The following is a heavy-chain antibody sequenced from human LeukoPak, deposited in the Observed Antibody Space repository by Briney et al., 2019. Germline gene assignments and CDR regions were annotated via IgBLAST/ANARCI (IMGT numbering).Heavy chain of an antibody. CDR1: GYSISSGYY. V-gene: IGHV4-38-2*01. Sequence: QPSETLSLTCAVSGYSISSGYYWGWIRQPPGKGLEWIGSIYHSGSTYYNPSLKSRVTISVDTSKNQFSLRLSSVTAADTAVYYCARHPTAATIDYWGQGTLVTVSS. J-gene: IGHJ4*02. D-gene: IGHD2-15*01. CDR3: ARHPTAATIDY. CDR2: IYHSGST.